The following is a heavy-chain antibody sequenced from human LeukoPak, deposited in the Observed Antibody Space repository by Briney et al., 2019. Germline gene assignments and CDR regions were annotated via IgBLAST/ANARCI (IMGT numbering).Heavy chain of an antibody. CDR2: IYSGGST. Sequence: PGRSLRLSCAASGFNVSSNYMSCVRQAPGKGLEWVSVIYSGGSTYYADSVKGRFTIARDNSKNTLYLQMNTLRAEDTAVYYCARDHWGFGELLGPGDAFDIWGQGTMVTVSS. CDR1: GFNVSSNY. CDR3: ARDHWGFGELLGPGDAFDI. V-gene: IGHV3-53*01. J-gene: IGHJ3*02. D-gene: IGHD3-10*01.